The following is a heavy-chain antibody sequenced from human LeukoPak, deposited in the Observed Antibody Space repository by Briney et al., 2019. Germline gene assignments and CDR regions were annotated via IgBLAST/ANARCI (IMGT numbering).Heavy chain of an antibody. CDR2: ISGSGGHT. CDR1: GITFCSHA. V-gene: IGHV3-23*01. CDR3: AKGGAATMRDGYNYYYYYMEV. D-gene: IGHD5-24*01. J-gene: IGHJ6*03. Sequence: PGGSLRLSCAASGITFCSHAMSWVRQAPGKGLEWVSLISGSGGHTYYGDSVRGRFTISRDNSTNRLYLQMNSPRPEDTAVYYCAKGGAATMRDGYNYYYYYMEVWGRGTTVTVSS.